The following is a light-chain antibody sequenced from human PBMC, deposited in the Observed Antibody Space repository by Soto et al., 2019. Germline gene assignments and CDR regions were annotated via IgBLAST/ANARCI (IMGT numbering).Light chain of an antibody. V-gene: IGKV1-33*01. Sequence: IQLTQSPSSLSASVGDRVTITCQASQDITIYLHWYQQKAGKAPKLLIYDASHVEKGVPSRFSGGGSGTNFTFIIRSLQPADMATYYCQQYANFSSITFGQGTRLEIK. J-gene: IGKJ5*01. CDR1: QDITIY. CDR2: DAS. CDR3: QQYANFSSIT.